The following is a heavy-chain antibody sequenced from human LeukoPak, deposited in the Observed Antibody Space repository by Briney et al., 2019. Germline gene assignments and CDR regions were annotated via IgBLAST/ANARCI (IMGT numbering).Heavy chain of an antibody. CDR1: GGSISSSSYY. J-gene: IGHJ4*02. V-gene: IGHV4-39*07. D-gene: IGHD3-22*01. CDR2: INHSGST. Sequence: SETLSLTCTVSGGSISSSSYYWGWIRQPPGKGLEWIGEINHSGSTNYNPSLKSRVTISVDTSKNQFSLKLSSVTAADTAVYYCARGHYYDSSGYYYLYYFDYWGQGTLVTVSS. CDR3: ARGHYYDSSGYYYLYYFDY.